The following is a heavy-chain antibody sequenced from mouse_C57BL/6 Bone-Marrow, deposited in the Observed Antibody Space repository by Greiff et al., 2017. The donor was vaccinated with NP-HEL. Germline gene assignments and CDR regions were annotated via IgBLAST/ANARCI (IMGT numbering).Heavy chain of an antibody. D-gene: IGHD1-1*01. J-gene: IGHJ4*01. CDR1: GFTFSSYA. CDR3: TRARTTVVATEAMDY. V-gene: IGHV5-9-1*02. Sequence: EVKLVESGEGLVKPGGSLKLSCAASGFTFSSYAMSWVRQTPENRLEWVAYISSGGDYINYADTVKGRFTISRDNARNTLYLQLSSLKSEDTAMYYCTRARTTVVATEAMDYWGQGTSVTVSS. CDR2: ISSGGDYI.